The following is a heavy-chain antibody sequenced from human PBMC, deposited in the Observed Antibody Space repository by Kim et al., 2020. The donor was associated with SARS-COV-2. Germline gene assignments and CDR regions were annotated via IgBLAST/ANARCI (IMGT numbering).Heavy chain of an antibody. CDR3: ARLCRTGYYLCPGRGYY. V-gene: IGHV4-39*01. J-gene: IGHJ4*02. CDR2: MYYSGST. Sequence: SETLSLTCTVSGGSISSSSYYWGWIRQPPGKGLEWIGSMYYSGSTYYNPSLKSRVTISVDTSKNQFSLKLSSVTAADTAVYYCARLCRTGYYLCPGRGYYWGQGTLVTVSS. D-gene: IGHD3-9*01. CDR1: GGSISSSSYY.